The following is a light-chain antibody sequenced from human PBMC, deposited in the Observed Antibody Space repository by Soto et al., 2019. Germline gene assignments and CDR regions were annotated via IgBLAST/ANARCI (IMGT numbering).Light chain of an antibody. CDR1: QGISSF. CDR3: QQYHSYPAS. Sequence: DIQMTQSPSSLSASVGDRVTITYRASQGISSFLAWFQQKPGKAPKSLIYDASTLQSGVSSRFSGSGFATHFTLTISSLQPEDFATYYCQQYHSYPASFGQGTKAEIK. V-gene: IGKV1-16*01. CDR2: DAS. J-gene: IGKJ1*01.